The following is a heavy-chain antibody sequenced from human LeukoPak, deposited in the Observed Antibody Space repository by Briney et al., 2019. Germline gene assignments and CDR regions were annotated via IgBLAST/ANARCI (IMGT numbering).Heavy chain of an antibody. V-gene: IGHV4-38-2*01. Sequence: SETLSLTCAVTGCSISSGYYWGWIRQPPGKGLEWIGSIYHSGSTYYNPSLKSRVTISVDTSKNQFSLKLSSVTAADTAVYYCASEAGDAFDIWGQGTMVTVSS. D-gene: IGHD6-13*01. J-gene: IGHJ3*02. CDR2: IYHSGST. CDR3: ASEAGDAFDI. CDR1: GCSISSGYY.